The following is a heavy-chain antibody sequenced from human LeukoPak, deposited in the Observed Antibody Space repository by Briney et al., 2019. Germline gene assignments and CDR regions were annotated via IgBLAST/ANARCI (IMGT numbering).Heavy chain of an antibody. D-gene: IGHD6-19*01. CDR1: DDSISRDF. CDR2: IRYSGRT. Sequence: SETLSLTCTASDDSISRDFWTWIRQPPGKGLEWIGYIRYSGRTEYNPSLKSRVTISIQTFKNQFSLKLTSVTAADTAIYYCARLPDVSGWPLDYWGQGILVTVSS. CDR3: ARLPDVSGWPLDY. J-gene: IGHJ4*02. V-gene: IGHV4-59*01.